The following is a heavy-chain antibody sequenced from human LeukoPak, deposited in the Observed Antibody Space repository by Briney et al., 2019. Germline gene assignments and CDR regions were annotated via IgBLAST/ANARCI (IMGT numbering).Heavy chain of an antibody. J-gene: IGHJ4*02. CDR3: ARGGAARPYFDY. CDR2: INHSGST. V-gene: IGHV4-34*01. Sequence: SETLSLTCAVYGWSFSGYYWSWIRQPPGKGLEWIGEINHSGSTNYNPSLKSRVTISVDTSKNQFSLKLSSVTAADPAVYYCARGGAARPYFDYWGQGTLVTVSS. CDR1: GWSFSGYY. D-gene: IGHD6-6*01.